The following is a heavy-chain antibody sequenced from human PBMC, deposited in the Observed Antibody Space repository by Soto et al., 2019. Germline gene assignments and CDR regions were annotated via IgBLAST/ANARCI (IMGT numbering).Heavy chain of an antibody. CDR1: LYTFTGYY. CDR3: ARGGYSGYDDFYYYYGMDV. Sequence: ASVNVSCKSCLYTFTGYYMHWVRQAPGQGLEWMGWINPNSGGTNYAQKFQGWATMTRDTSISTAYMELSRLRSDDTAVYYCARGGYSGYDDFYYYYGMDVWG. D-gene: IGHD5-12*01. CDR2: INPNSGGT. V-gene: IGHV1-2*04. J-gene: IGHJ6*02.